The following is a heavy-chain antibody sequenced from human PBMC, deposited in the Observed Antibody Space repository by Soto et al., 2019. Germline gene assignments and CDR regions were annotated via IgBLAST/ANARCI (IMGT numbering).Heavy chain of an antibody. Sequence: QVQLVESGGVVVQPGRSLRLSCAASGFTFSSYGMQWVRQAPGEGLEWVAVIWYDGSNKYYADSVKGRFTISRDNSKNTLYLQMNSLRAEDTAVYYCARGGLTDYFDYWGQGTLVTVSS. CDR2: IWYDGSNK. J-gene: IGHJ4*02. CDR3: ARGGLTDYFDY. V-gene: IGHV3-33*01. CDR1: GFTFSSYG. D-gene: IGHD2-21*02.